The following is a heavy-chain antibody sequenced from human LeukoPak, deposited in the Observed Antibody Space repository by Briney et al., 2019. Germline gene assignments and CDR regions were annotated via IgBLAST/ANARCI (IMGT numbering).Heavy chain of an antibody. Sequence: SQTLSLTCAISGDSVSSTSAAWNWIRQSPSRGLEWLGRTYYRSKWYNDYAVSVKSRITINPDTSKNQFSLQLNSVTPEDTAVYYCAMHPTNHDAFDIWGQGTMVTVSS. CDR3: AMHPTNHDAFDI. V-gene: IGHV6-1*01. J-gene: IGHJ3*02. CDR1: GDSVSSTSAA. CDR2: TYYRSKWYN.